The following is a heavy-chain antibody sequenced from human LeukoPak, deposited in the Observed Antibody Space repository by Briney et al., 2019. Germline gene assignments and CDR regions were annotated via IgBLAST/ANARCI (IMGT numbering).Heavy chain of an antibody. CDR1: GYSFTSYW. J-gene: IGHJ6*02. V-gene: IGHV5-51*01. CDR3: ARRYSSGYYYYGMDV. CDR2: IYPGDSDT. D-gene: IGHD6-19*01. Sequence: GESLKISCKGSGYSFTSYWIGWVRQMPGKALEWMGIIYPGDSDTRYIPSFQGQVTISADKSISTAYLQWSSLKASDTAMYYCARRYSSGYYYYGMDVWGQGTTVTVSS.